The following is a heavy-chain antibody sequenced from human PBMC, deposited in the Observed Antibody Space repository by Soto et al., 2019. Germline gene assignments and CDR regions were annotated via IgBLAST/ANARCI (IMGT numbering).Heavy chain of an antibody. CDR1: RYTFTAYF. CDR3: ARESYNWNYDY. Sequence: QVQLVQSGAEVKGPGASVKVSCKASRYTFTAYFIHWVRQAPGQGLEWMGWMNSNNGDTFYAHKFQGRLTMTRDTSINTAYMELSRLRSDDTAVYYCARESYNWNYDYWVQGSLVTVSS. J-gene: IGHJ4*02. CDR2: MNSNNGDT. D-gene: IGHD1-20*01. V-gene: IGHV1-2*07.